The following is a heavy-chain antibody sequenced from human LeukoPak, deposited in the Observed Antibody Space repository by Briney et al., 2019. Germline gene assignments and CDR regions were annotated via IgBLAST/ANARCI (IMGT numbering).Heavy chain of an antibody. Sequence: PGGSLRLSCAASGLTFSTYGMHWVRKAPGKGLEWVAVISYDGSNKYYADSVKGRFTISRDNSKNTLYLQMNSLRTEDTAVYYCAKTIPTWDYFDSWGQGTLVTVSS. J-gene: IGHJ4*02. V-gene: IGHV3-30*18. D-gene: IGHD3-10*01. CDR3: AKTIPTWDYFDS. CDR1: GLTFSTYG. CDR2: ISYDGSNK.